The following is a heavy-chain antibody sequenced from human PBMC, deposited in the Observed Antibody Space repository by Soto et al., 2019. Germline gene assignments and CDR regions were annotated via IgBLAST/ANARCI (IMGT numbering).Heavy chain of an antibody. CDR1: GFTFGDYA. V-gene: IGHV3-49*03. J-gene: IGHJ6*02. D-gene: IGHD2-21*01. Sequence: GGSLRLSCTASGFTFGDYAMSWFRQAPGKGLEWVGFIRSKAYGGTTEYAASVKGRFTISRDDSKSIAYLQMNSLKTEDTAVYYCTRGYCGGVFYRYYSSGKDVCVQVTTVIVSS. CDR3: TRGYCGGVFYRYYSSGKDV. CDR2: IRSKAYGGTT.